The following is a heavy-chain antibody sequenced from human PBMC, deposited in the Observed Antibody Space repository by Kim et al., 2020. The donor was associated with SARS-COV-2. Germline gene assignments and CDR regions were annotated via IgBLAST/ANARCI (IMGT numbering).Heavy chain of an antibody. CDR2: INPNSGGT. Sequence: ASVKVSCKASGYTFTGYYMHWVRQAPGQGLEWMGRINPNSGGTNYAQKFQGRVTMTRDTSISTAYMELSRLRSDDTAVYYCARAQPSMIVVVITTTHYGMDVWGQGTTVTVSS. D-gene: IGHD3-22*01. V-gene: IGHV1-2*06. CDR3: ARAQPSMIVVVITTTHYGMDV. CDR1: GYTFTGYY. J-gene: IGHJ6*02.